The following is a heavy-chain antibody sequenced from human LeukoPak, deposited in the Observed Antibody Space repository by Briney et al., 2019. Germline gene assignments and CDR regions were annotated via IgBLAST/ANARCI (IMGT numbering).Heavy chain of an antibody. Sequence: GGSLRLSCVASGFTFDGSVIHWVRQAPGKGLEWVGRIRSKTNSYATAYAASVGGRFTISRDDSKNTAYLQMNSLKTEDTAVYYCTRHKVDTTMVIPFDYWGQGTLVTVSS. CDR1: GFTFDGSV. V-gene: IGHV3-73*01. D-gene: IGHD5-18*01. CDR2: IRSKTNSYAT. CDR3: TRHKVDTTMVIPFDY. J-gene: IGHJ4*02.